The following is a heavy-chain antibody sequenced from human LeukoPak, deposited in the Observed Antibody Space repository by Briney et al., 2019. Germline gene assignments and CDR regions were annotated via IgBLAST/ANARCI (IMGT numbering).Heavy chain of an antibody. CDR2: ISGSGGST. V-gene: IGHV3-23*01. D-gene: IGHD5-24*01. CDR1: GFTFSSYA. J-gene: IGHJ4*02. Sequence: PGGSLRLSCAASGFTFSSYAMSRVRQAPGKGLEWVSAISGSGGSTYYADSVKGRFTISRDNSKNTLYLQMNSLRAEDTAVYYCAKDSGDGYDPAPEYYFDYWGQGTLVTVSS. CDR3: AKDSGDGYDPAPEYYFDY.